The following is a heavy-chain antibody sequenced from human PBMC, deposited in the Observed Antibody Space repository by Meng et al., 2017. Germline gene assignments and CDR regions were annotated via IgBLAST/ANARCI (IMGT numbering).Heavy chain of an antibody. Sequence: QVHVGQSGVEVKKPGAPVKVSCQASGYTFTGYYMHWGRQAPGQGLEWMGRINPNGGGTNYAQKFQGRVTMTRDTSISTAYMELSRLISDDTAVYYCARDSATGDFWGQGTLVTVSS. CDR1: GYTFTGYY. D-gene: IGHD5-12*01. CDR2: INPNGGGT. CDR3: ARDSATGDF. V-gene: IGHV1-2*06. J-gene: IGHJ4*02.